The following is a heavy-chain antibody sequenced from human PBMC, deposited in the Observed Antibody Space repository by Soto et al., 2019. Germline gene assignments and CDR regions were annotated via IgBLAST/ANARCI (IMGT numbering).Heavy chain of an antibody. J-gene: IGHJ6*02. D-gene: IGHD3-3*01. V-gene: IGHV3-30*18. CDR3: AKRGITIDGLVGFSNGMDV. Sequence: QVQLVESGGGVVQPGRSLRLACAASGFTFSNFGFHWVRQAPGKGLEWVAVISVDGGYEYYADSVKGRFAISRDNSKNTGFLHMNSLRAEDTAVYYCAKRGITIDGLVGFSNGMDVWGQWSTVIVSS. CDR2: ISVDGGYE. CDR1: GFTFSNFG.